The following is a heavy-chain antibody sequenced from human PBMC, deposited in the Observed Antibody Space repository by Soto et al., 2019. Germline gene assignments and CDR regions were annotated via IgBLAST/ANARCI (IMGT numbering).Heavy chain of an antibody. CDR2: ISWDGDTT. V-gene: IGHV3-43*01. CDR3: ASSQGDY. Sequence: GGSLRLSCAASGFTFDDHNMHWIRQAPGKGLEWVSLISWDGDTTYYADSVKGRFTISRDNNRNSLYLQMKALTTEDSALYYCASSQGDYWGQGTLVTVSS. J-gene: IGHJ4*02. CDR1: GFTFDDHN.